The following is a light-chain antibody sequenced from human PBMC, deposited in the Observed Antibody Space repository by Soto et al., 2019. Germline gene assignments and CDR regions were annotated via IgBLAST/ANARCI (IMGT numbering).Light chain of an antibody. CDR1: QSVSSN. V-gene: IGKV3-15*01. CDR2: RAS. J-gene: IGKJ5*01. CDR3: QQYNNWPPIT. Sequence: ETVMTQSPDTQSLSPGESATLSCRASQSVSSNLAWYQWRPGQAPRLLIYRASTRAPGIPARFSGSGSGTEFTLTISSLQSEDFTVYYCQQYNNWPPITFGQGTRLEIK.